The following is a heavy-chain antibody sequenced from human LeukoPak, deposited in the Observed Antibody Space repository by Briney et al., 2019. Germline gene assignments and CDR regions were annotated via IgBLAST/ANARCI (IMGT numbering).Heavy chain of an antibody. Sequence: ASVKVSCKASGYTFTSYYMHWVRQAPGQGLEWIGWINPNRPATNYAVKFNDRVIMTSDTSTNTAYMELNRLTSDDTAVYYCARWRYTNYFFDYWGQGALVTVSS. CDR1: GYTFTSYY. V-gene: IGHV1-2*02. J-gene: IGHJ4*02. CDR2: INPNRPAT. D-gene: IGHD4-11*01. CDR3: ARWRYTNYFFDY.